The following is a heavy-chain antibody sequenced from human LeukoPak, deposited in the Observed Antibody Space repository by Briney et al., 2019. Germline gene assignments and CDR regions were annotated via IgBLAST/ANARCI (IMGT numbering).Heavy chain of an antibody. CDR2: INHSGST. J-gene: IGHJ4*02. D-gene: IGHD6-19*01. V-gene: IGHV4-34*01. CDR1: GGSFSGYY. Sequence: SETLSLTCAVYGGSFSGYYWSWIRQPPGKGLEWIGEINHSGSTNYNPSLKSRVTISVDTSKNQFSLKLSSVTAADTAVYYCASGQRQWLDSAYFDYWGQGTLVTVSS. CDR3: ASGQRQWLDSAYFDY.